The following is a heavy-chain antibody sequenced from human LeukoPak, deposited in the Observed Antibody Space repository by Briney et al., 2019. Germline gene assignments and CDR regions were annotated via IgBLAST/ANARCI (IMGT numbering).Heavy chain of an antibody. CDR3: AKDLAVGLDYDSYYGMDV. CDR1: GFTFTNYA. CDR2: ITGRAVNT. Sequence: GGSLRLSCAASGFTFTNYAFSWVRQAPGKGLEWVAAITGRAVNTFYTDSVKGRFTISRDNSKNTVFLQMNSLRDEDTAIYFCAKDLAVGLDYDSYYGMDVWGQGTTVTVSS. V-gene: IGHV3-23*01. J-gene: IGHJ6*02. D-gene: IGHD6-19*01.